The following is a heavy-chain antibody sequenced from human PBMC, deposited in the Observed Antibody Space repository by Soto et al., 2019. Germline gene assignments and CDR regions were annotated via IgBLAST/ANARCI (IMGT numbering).Heavy chain of an antibody. V-gene: IGHV3-7*05. CDR2: IKQDGSEK. D-gene: IGHD3-22*01. CDR1: GFTFSSYW. Sequence: GGSLRLSCAASGFTFSSYWMSWVRQAPGKGLEWVANIKQDGSEKYYVDSVKGRFTISRDNAKNSLYLQMNSLRAEDTAVYYCARDMRVVVITFDYYYGMDVWGQGTTVTVSS. CDR3: ARDMRVVVITFDYYYGMDV. J-gene: IGHJ6*02.